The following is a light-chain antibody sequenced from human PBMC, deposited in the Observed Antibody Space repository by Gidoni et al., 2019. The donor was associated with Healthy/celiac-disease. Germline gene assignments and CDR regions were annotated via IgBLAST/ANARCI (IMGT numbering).Light chain of an antibody. CDR1: QSISSY. V-gene: IGKV1-39*01. J-gene: IGKJ1*01. Sequence: IQITHSPFSRSASVGARVTITCRASQSISSYLYWYQQKPGKAPQLLIYAASSLQRGVPSRFSGSGSGTDFTLIISSLQPEDFATYYCQHSYSTPRTFGQGTKVEIK. CDR3: QHSYSTPRT. CDR2: AAS.